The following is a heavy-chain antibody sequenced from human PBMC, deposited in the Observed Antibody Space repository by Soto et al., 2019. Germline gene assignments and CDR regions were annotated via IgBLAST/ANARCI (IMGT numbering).Heavy chain of an antibody. CDR3: AKSLTGYCSSTSCYPRIDY. CDR1: GFTFSSYA. CDR2: ISGSGGST. Sequence: GGSLRLSCAASGFTFSSYAMSWVRQAPGKGLEWVSAISGSGGSTYYADSVKGRFTISRDNSKNTLYLQMNSLRAEDTAVYYCAKSLTGYCSSTSCYPRIDYWGQGTLVTVSS. D-gene: IGHD2-2*03. J-gene: IGHJ4*02. V-gene: IGHV3-23*01.